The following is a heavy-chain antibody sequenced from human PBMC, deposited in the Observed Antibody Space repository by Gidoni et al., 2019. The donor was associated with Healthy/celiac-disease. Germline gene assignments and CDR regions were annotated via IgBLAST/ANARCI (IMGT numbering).Heavy chain of an antibody. CDR3: AKDVIPSITGTHEGAFDI. D-gene: IGHD1-7*01. Sequence: EVQLVESGGGLVQPGRSLRLSCAASGFTFDDYAMHWVRQAPGKGLEWVSGISWNSGSIGYADSVKGRFTISRDNAKNSLYLQMNSLRAEDTALYYCAKDVIPSITGTHEGAFDIWGQGTMVTVSS. V-gene: IGHV3-9*01. CDR1: GFTFDDYA. J-gene: IGHJ3*02. CDR2: ISWNSGSI.